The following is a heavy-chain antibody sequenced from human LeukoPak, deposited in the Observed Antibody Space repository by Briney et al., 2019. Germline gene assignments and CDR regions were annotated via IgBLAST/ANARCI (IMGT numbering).Heavy chain of an antibody. D-gene: IGHD4-17*01. CDR1: GFTFSTYT. Sequence: GGSLRLSCAASGFTFSTYTMNWGRQAPGKGLEWVSSITSSSSYIYYVDSVKGRFTISRDNAKNSLYLQMNSLRAEDTAVYYCARDPIYGDPYYFDYWGQGTLVTVSS. J-gene: IGHJ4*02. CDR3: ARDPIYGDPYYFDY. V-gene: IGHV3-21*01. CDR2: ITSSSSYI.